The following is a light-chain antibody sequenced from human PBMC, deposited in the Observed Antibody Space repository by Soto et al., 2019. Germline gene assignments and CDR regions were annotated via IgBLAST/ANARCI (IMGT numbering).Light chain of an antibody. CDR2: QAS. V-gene: IGKV1-5*03. CDR1: QDVATW. CDR3: QQYHTYWWS. J-gene: IGKJ1*01. Sequence: DIQMTQSPSSLSASVGDTVTLTCRASQDVATWLAWFQQRPGKAPKLLISQASTLASGVPSRFSGSGSGTGFTLAISSLQPDDFATYFCQQYHTYWWSFGPGSKVEIK.